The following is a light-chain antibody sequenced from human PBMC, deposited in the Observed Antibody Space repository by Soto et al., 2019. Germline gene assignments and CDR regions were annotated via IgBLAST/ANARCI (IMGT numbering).Light chain of an antibody. CDR2: CSS. Sequence: ELVLTQSPGTLSLSPGDRATLSCRASQSVSSTYLAWYQQRPGQAPRLLIYCSSSRASGIPDRFSGSGSGTDFTLTISRLEPEDFAVYYCQQYRTSPPTWTFGQGTKVEIK. J-gene: IGKJ1*01. V-gene: IGKV3-20*01. CDR3: QQYRTSPPTWT. CDR1: QSVSSTY.